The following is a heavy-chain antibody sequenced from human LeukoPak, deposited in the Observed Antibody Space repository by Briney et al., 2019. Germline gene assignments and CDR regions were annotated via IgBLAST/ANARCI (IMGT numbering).Heavy chain of an antibody. CDR1: GGFFSGYY. V-gene: IGHV4-34*01. J-gene: IGHJ4*02. CDR2: INHSGST. Sequence: SETLSLTCAVYGGFFSGYYWSWIRQPPGKGLEWIGEINHSGSTNYNPSLKSRVTISVDTSKNQFSLKLSSVTAADTAVYYCARMYSSGWYHDYWGQGTLVTVSS. CDR3: ARMYSSGWYHDY. D-gene: IGHD6-19*01.